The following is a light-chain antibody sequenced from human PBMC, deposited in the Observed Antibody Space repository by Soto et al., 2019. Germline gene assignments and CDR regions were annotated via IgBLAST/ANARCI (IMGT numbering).Light chain of an antibody. CDR3: QQRSNWPWT. CDR2: DAS. J-gene: IGKJ1*01. V-gene: IGKV3-11*01. Sequence: TQSPSSVSASVGDRVTITCRASQSVSNFLAWYQQKPGQAPRLLISDASNRATGIPGRFSGSGSGTDFSLTISSLEPEDFAVYYCQQRSNWPWTFGQGTKVEIK. CDR1: QSVSNF.